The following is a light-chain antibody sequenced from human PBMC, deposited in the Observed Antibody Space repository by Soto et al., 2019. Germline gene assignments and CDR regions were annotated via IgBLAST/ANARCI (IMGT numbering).Light chain of an antibody. CDR3: QQYVSLPIT. CDR1: QSVSSSY. J-gene: IGKJ5*01. Sequence: EIVLTQSPGTRSLSPGERATLSCRASQSVSSSYLAWYQQKPGQAPRLLIYGASSRATGIPDRFSGSGSGTDFTLTINRVAPEDFAVYYCQQYVSLPITFGQGTRLEIK. V-gene: IGKV3-20*01. CDR2: GAS.